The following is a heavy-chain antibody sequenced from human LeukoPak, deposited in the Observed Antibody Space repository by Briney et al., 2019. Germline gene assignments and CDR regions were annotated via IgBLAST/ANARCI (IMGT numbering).Heavy chain of an antibody. CDR2: IRYSGST. CDR3: ARAPPNPLGWEPPDY. Sequence: KPSETLSLTCTVSGXSISSSYWSWIRQPPGKGLEWIGFIRYSGSTTYNPSLRSRVTMSVDTSKNQFSLKLSSVTAADTAVYYCARAPPNPLGWEPPDYWGQGNLVTVSS. V-gene: IGHV4-59*01. D-gene: IGHD1-26*01. J-gene: IGHJ4*02. CDR1: GXSISSSY.